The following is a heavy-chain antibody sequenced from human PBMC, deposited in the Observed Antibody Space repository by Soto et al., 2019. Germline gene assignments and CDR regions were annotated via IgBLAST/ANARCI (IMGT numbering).Heavy chain of an antibody. J-gene: IGHJ4*02. V-gene: IGHV2-5*02. CDR1: GFSLSTSGVG. CDR3: AHMIRVRGVMVPTLPPYYFDY. Sequence: GSGPTLVNPTQTLTLTCTFSGFSLSTSGVGVGWIRQPPGKALEWLALIYWDDDKRYSPSLKSRLTITKDTSKNQVVLTMTNMDPVDTATYYCAHMIRVRGVMVPTLPPYYFDYWGQGTLVTVSS. D-gene: IGHD3-10*01. CDR2: IYWDDDK.